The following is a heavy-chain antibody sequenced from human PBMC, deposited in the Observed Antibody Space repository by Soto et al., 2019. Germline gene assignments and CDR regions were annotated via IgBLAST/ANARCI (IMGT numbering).Heavy chain of an antibody. V-gene: IGHV4-34*01. J-gene: IGHJ5*01. CDR3: ARQDDFWSSSGWFDY. CDR1: GGSFSGYY. CDR2: INHSGST. Sequence: SETLSLTCAVYGGSFSGYYWSWIRQPPGKGLEWIGEINHSGSTNYNPSLKSRVTISVDTSKNQFSLKLSSVTAADTAVYYCARQDDFWSSSGWFDYWGQGTLVTVSS. D-gene: IGHD3-3*01.